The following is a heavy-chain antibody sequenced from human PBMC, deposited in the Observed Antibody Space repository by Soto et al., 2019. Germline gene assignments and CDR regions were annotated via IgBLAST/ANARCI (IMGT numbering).Heavy chain of an antibody. CDR1: GFTFSSYG. Sequence: QVQLVESGGGVVQPGRSLRLSCAASGFTFSSYGMHWVRQAPGKGLEWVAVIWYDGSNKYYADSVKGRFTISRDNSKNTLYLQMNSLRAEDTAVYYCARVLSSGWYVNPWGMDVWGQGTTVTVSS. CDR3: ARVLSSGWYVNPWGMDV. J-gene: IGHJ6*02. V-gene: IGHV3-33*01. CDR2: IWYDGSNK. D-gene: IGHD6-19*01.